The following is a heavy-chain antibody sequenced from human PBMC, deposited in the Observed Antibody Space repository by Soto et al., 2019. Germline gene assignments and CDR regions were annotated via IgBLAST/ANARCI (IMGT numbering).Heavy chain of an antibody. CDR3: ATWRVNYYYDSSGYFN. D-gene: IGHD3-22*01. CDR1: GYTLTELS. V-gene: IGHV1-24*01. CDR2: FDPEDGET. J-gene: IGHJ4*02. Sequence: ASVKVSCKVSGYTLTELSMHWVRRAPGKGLEWMGGFDPEDGETIYAQKFQGRVTMTEDTSTDTAYMELSSLRSEDTAVYYCATWRVNYYYDSSGYFNWGQGTLVTVSS.